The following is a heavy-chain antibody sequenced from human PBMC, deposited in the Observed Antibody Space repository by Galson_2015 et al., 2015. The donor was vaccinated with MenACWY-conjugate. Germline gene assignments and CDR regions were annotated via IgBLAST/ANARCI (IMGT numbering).Heavy chain of an antibody. D-gene: IGHD4-17*01. Sequence: SLRLSCAASGFSFSGSWMSWVRQAPGKGLEWVANIKQDASEKYYVDSVKGRFAISRDNAKTSLYLQMNSLGAEDTAVYYCARGPRYGAFDIWGLGTMVTVSS. CDR2: IKQDASEK. V-gene: IGHV3-7*03. J-gene: IGHJ3*02. CDR3: ARGPRYGAFDI. CDR1: GFSFSGSW.